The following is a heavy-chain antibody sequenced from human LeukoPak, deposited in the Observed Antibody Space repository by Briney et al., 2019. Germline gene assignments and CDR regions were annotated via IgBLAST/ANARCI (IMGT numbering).Heavy chain of an antibody. Sequence: GGSLRLSCAASGFTFSSYGMSWVRQAPGKGLEWVGRIKSKTDGGTTDNAAPVKGRFTISRDDSKTTLYLQMNSLKTEDTAVYYCTVGATYTDYYYYMDVWGKGTTVTVSS. V-gene: IGHV3-15*01. D-gene: IGHD1-26*01. J-gene: IGHJ6*03. CDR2: IKSKTDGGTT. CDR3: TVGATYTDYYYYMDV. CDR1: GFTFSSYG.